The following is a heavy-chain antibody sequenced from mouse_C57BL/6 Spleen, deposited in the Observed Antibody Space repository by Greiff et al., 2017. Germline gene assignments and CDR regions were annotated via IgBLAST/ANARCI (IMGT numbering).Heavy chain of an antibody. J-gene: IGHJ1*03. CDR1: GYAFSSYW. CDR2: IYPGDGDT. V-gene: IGHV1-80*01. CDR3: ARGGYGSSYDWYFDV. D-gene: IGHD1-1*01. Sequence: QVQLQQSGAELVKPGASVKISCKASGYAFSSYWMNWVKQRPGKGLEWIGQIYPGDGDTNYNGKFKGKATLTADKSSSTAYMQLSSLTSEDSAVYFCARGGYGSSYDWYFDVWGTRTTVTVSS.